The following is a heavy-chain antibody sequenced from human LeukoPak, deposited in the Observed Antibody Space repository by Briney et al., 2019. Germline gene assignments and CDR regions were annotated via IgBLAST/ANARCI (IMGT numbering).Heavy chain of an antibody. D-gene: IGHD2-21*01. CDR2: ISYDGSNK. CDR1: GFTLSSYG. Sequence: GGSLRLSCAASGFTLSSYGMHWVRQAPGKGLEWVAVISYDGSNKYYADSVKGRFTISRDNSKNTLYLQMNSLRAEDTAVYYCAKLGVSYSFDYWGQGTLVTVSS. J-gene: IGHJ4*02. CDR3: AKLGVSYSFDY. V-gene: IGHV3-30*18.